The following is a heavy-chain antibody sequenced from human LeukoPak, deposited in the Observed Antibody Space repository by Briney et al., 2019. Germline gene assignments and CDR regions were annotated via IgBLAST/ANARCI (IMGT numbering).Heavy chain of an antibody. D-gene: IGHD6-13*01. CDR2: IYYSGST. CDR3: ARGYSSSWLGKFDY. V-gene: IGHV4-59*01. J-gene: IGHJ4*02. Sequence: SETLSLTCTVSGGSISSYYWSWIRQTPGKGLEWIGYIYYSGSTNYNPSLNSRVTMSVDTSKNQFSLNLNSVAAADTALYYCARGYSSSWLGKFDYWGQGTLVTVSS. CDR1: GGSISSYY.